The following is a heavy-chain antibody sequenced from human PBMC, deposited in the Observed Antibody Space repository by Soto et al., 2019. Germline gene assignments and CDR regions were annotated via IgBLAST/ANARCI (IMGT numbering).Heavy chain of an antibody. J-gene: IGHJ3*01. V-gene: IGHV3-23*01. D-gene: IGHD3-22*01. Sequence: EVQLLESGGGLVQPGGSLRLSCAASGFTFTSYAFTWVRQAPGKGLEWVSAISGTGGSTFYSDSVMGRFTISRDNSKNSLFLQMDSLRAEDTALYYCVKEYYAVSGGLGGLHAFDFWGQGTVVNVSS. CDR3: VKEYYAVSGGLGGLHAFDF. CDR2: ISGTGGST. CDR1: GFTFTSYA.